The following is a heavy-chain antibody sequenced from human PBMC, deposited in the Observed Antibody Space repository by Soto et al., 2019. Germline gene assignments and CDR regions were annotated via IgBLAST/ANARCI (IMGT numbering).Heavy chain of an antibody. D-gene: IGHD2-15*01. Sequence: PGGSLRLSCAASGFTFISAWMNWVRQAPGKGLEWVGRIKDKNGGATTDCAAPVKGRFIISRDDSENTLYLQMDSLTTEDTAIYYCTADLPGHGGGFEFDYWGQGTLVTVSS. V-gene: IGHV3-15*07. CDR3: TADLPGHGGGFEFDY. CDR2: IKDKNGGATT. CDR1: GFTFISAW. J-gene: IGHJ4*01.